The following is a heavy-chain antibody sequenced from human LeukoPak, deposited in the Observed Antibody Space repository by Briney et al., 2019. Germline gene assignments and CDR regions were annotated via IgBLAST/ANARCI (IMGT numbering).Heavy chain of an antibody. CDR1: VGSISSSSYY. J-gene: IGHJ3*02. CDR2: VYTSGST. Sequence: PSETLSLTCTVSVGSISSSSYYWSWIRQPAGKGLEWIGRVYTSGSTHYNPSLKSRVTMSVDTSKNQFSLKLSSVTAADTAVYYCAGERSTNAFEIWGQGTVLTVSS. CDR3: AGERSTNAFEI. D-gene: IGHD3-3*01. V-gene: IGHV4-61*02.